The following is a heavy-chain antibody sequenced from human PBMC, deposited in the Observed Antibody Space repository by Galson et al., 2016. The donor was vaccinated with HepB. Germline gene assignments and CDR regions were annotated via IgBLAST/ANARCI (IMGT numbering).Heavy chain of an antibody. J-gene: IGHJ4*02. CDR1: GFSLNTSGVG. CDR2: IYWNDDK. D-gene: IGHD3-3*01. Sequence: PALVTPTQTLTLTCTFSGFSLNTSGVGVGWIRQPPGKALEWLALIYWNDDKRYSPSLKSRLTITKDTSKNQVVLTMTNMNPVDTATYYCAHSPSALHITIFWVVIGAWFDYWGQGTLVKVSS. V-gene: IGHV2-5*01. CDR3: AHSPSALHITIFWVVIGAWFDY.